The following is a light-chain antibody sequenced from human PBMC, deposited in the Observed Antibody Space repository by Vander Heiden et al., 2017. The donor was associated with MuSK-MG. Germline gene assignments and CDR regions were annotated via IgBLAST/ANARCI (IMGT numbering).Light chain of an antibody. CDR3: RQANSIPRT. Sequence: TQMTQSPSSVSASVGDRATITCRDSQGINSWLAWYQQKPEKAPKLLIYAASSLQSGVPSRFGGSGTGTDFTLTISSLQTEDFATYYCRQANSIPRTFGQGTKVEIK. CDR1: QGINSW. J-gene: IGKJ1*01. V-gene: IGKV1-12*01. CDR2: AAS.